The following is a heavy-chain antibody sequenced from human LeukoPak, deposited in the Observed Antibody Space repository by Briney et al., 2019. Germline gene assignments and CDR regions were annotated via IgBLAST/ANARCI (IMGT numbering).Heavy chain of an antibody. Sequence: EASVKVSCKASGGTFSSYAISWVRQAPGQGLEWMGGIIPIFGTANYAQKFQGRVTITTDESTSTAYMELSSLRSEDTTVYYCARVTKDYYFDYWGQGTLVTVSS. V-gene: IGHV1-69*05. CDR2: IIPIFGTA. CDR3: ARVTKDYYFDY. D-gene: IGHD3-3*01. CDR1: GGTFSSYA. J-gene: IGHJ4*02.